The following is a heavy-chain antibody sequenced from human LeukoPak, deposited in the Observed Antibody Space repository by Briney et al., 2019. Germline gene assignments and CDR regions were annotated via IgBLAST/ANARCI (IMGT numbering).Heavy chain of an antibody. D-gene: IGHD2-2*01. CDR1: GFTFSSNS. V-gene: IGHV3-30*02. Sequence: GGSLRLSCAASGFTFSSNSMNWVRQAPGKGLEWVAFIRYDGSNKYYADSVKGRFTISRDNSKNTLYLQMNSLRAEDTAVYYCARDRSQYQLPTNYWGQGTLVTVSS. J-gene: IGHJ4*02. CDR3: ARDRSQYQLPTNY. CDR2: IRYDGSNK.